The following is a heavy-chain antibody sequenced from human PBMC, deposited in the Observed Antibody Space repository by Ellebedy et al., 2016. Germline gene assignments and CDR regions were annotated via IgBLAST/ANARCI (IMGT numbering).Heavy chain of an antibody. J-gene: IGHJ4*02. CDR3: ARLAVIPDY. V-gene: IGHV3-48*04. D-gene: IGHD6-19*01. CDR1: GFTFSSYS. Sequence: GGSLRLXXAASGFTFSSYSMNWVRQAPGKGLEWVSYISSSSSTIYYADSVKGRFTISRDNAKNSLYLQMNSLRAEDTAVYYCARLAVIPDYWGQGTLVTVSS. CDR2: ISSSSSTI.